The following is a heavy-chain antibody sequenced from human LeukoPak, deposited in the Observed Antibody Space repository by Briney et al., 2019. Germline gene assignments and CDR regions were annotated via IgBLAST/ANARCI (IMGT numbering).Heavy chain of an antibody. J-gene: IGHJ6*02. CDR1: GFTFSTYG. D-gene: IGHD3-10*01. CDR3: ARDYYASGSYYIGYYYGMDV. CDR2: ISYDGSNK. V-gene: IGHV3-30*03. Sequence: PGTSLRLSCAASGFTFSTYGMHWVRQAPGKGLEWVAVISYDGSNKYYADPVKGRFTISRDNSKNTLYLQMSSLRTEDTAVYYCARDYYASGSYYIGYYYGMDVWGQGTTVTVSS.